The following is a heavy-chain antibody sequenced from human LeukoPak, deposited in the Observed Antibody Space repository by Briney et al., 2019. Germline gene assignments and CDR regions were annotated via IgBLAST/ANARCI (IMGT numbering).Heavy chain of an antibody. Sequence: GGSLRLSCAASGFPLSTYSINWLRQAPGKGLEWVSYISTSSSTIYYADSVKGRFTISRDNAKNSLYLQMNSLRDEDTAVYYCARDAGNGGHVRWYFDLWGRGTLVTVSS. CDR3: ARDAGNGGHVRWYFDL. CDR1: GFPLSTYS. V-gene: IGHV3-48*02. D-gene: IGHD4-23*01. J-gene: IGHJ2*01. CDR2: ISTSSSTI.